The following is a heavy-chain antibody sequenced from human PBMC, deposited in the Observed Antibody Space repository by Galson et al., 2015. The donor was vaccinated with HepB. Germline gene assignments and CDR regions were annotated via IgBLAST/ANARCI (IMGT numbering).Heavy chain of an antibody. CDR2: IWYDGSNK. Sequence: SLRLSCAASGLTFSSYGMHWVRQAPGKGLEWVAVIWYDGSNKYYADSVKGRFTISRDNSKNTLYLQMNSLRAEDTAVYYCARDRNYYGSGSFGYWGQGTLVTVSS. D-gene: IGHD3-10*01. CDR1: GLTFSSYG. J-gene: IGHJ4*02. V-gene: IGHV3-33*01. CDR3: ARDRNYYGSGSFGY.